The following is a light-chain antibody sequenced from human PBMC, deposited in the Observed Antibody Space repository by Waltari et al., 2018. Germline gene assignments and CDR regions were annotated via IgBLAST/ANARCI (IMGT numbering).Light chain of an antibody. CDR2: WAS. J-gene: IGKJ3*01. V-gene: IGKV4-1*01. CDR1: QSVLYSSNNKNY. CDR3: QQYYSTPLFT. Sequence: DIVMTQSPDSLAVSLGERATINAQSSQSVLYSSNNKNYLAWYQQKPGQPPKLLIYWASTRESGVPDRFSGSGSGTDFTLTISSLQAEDVAVYYCQQYYSTPLFTFGPGTKVDIK.